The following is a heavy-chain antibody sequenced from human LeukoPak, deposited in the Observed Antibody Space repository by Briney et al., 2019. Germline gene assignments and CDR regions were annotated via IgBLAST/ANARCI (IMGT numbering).Heavy chain of an antibody. CDR1: GYTFTSYG. D-gene: IGHD6-19*01. CDR2: ISAYNGNT. Sequence: ASVTVSCKASGYTFTSYGISWVRQAPGQGLEWMGWISAYNGNTNYAQKLQGRVTMTTDTSTSTAYMELRSLRSDDTAVYYCARVRLVAGLSSGNWFDPWGQGTLVTVSS. CDR3: ARVRLVAGLSSGNWFDP. V-gene: IGHV1-18*01. J-gene: IGHJ5*02.